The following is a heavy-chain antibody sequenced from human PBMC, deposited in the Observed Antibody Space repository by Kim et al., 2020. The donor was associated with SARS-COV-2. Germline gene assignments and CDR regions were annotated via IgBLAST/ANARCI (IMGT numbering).Heavy chain of an antibody. J-gene: IGHJ6*02. V-gene: IGHV1-8*01. CDR1: GYTFTSYD. Sequence: ASVKVSCKASGYTFTSYDINWVRQATGQGLEWMGWMNPNRGNTGYAQKFQGRVTMTRNTSISTAYMELSSLRSEDTAVYYCARSKGQDLLYYYYGMDVWRQGTTVTVSS. D-gene: IGHD1-26*01. CDR2: MNPNRGNT. CDR3: ARSKGQDLLYYYYGMDV.